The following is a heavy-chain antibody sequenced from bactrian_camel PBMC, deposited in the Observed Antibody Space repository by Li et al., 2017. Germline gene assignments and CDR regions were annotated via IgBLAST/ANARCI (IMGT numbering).Heavy chain of an antibody. J-gene: IGHJ6*01. CDR2: IQTDDGAT. CDR1: GDIHRNYS. V-gene: IGHV3S60*01. Sequence: VQLVESGGGYVQVGGSLTLSCAASGDIHRNYSMGWTRQFPGKERQFLSSIQTDDGATQYENSVKGRFTISQDNFGNTVYLQMNSLKTEDTAVYYCATRLTYGGSWYPPDFGYWGQGTQVTVS. CDR3: ATRLTYGGSWYPPDFGY. D-gene: IGHD6*01.